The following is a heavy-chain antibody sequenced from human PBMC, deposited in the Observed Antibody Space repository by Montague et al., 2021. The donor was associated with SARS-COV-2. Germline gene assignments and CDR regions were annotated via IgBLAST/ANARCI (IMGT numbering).Heavy chain of an antibody. Sequence: SETLSLTCTVSGASISSSNYYWDWIRQPPGKGLEWIGSIYDSGSTYYNPSLKSRVTISVDTSKNHFSLKLSSVTAAGTAVYYCARDVRYYDFWSGRAQTSPDYWGQGTLVTVSS. V-gene: IGHV4-39*02. CDR1: GASISSSNYY. CDR2: IYDSGST. D-gene: IGHD3-3*01. CDR3: ARDVRYYDFWSGRAQTSPDY. J-gene: IGHJ4*02.